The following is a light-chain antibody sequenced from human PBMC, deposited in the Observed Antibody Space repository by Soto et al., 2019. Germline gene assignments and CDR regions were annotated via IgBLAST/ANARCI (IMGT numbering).Light chain of an antibody. Sequence: DIQMTQSPSTLSTSVGARVTITCRASQSVAYWLAWYQQKPGKAPSLLIYDGSTLATGVPPRFSGGGFGTEFTLNISSVQPDDSALYYGQHDNTYSKAFGPGTRVEIK. CDR1: QSVAYW. J-gene: IGKJ2*01. CDR3: QHDNTYSKA. V-gene: IGKV1-5*01. CDR2: DGS.